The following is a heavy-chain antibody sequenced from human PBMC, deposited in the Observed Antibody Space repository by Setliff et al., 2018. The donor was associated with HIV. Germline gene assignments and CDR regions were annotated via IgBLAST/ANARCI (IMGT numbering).Heavy chain of an antibody. V-gene: IGHV4-34*01. J-gene: IGHJ4*02. D-gene: IGHD3-16*01. CDR1: GGSFSGYY. Sequence: SETLSLTCAVYGGSFSGYYWSWIRQPPGKGLEWIGEINHSGSTNYNPSLKSRVTISVDTSKNQFSLKLSSVTAADTAVYYCAIPQRGGLRWDYWGQGTLVTVAS. CDR3: AIPQRGGLRWDY. CDR2: INHSGST.